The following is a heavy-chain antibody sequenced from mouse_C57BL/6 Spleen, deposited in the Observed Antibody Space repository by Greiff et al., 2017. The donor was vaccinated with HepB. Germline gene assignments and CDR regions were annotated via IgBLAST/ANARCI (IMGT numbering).Heavy chain of an antibody. Sequence: EVKLVESGGGLVKPGGSLKLSCAASGFTFSDYGMHWVRQAPEKGLEWVAYISSGSSTIYYADTVKGRFTISRDNATNTLFLQMTSLRSEDTAMYYCARLPYYYAMDYWGQGTSVTVSS. CDR1: GFTFSDYG. J-gene: IGHJ4*01. CDR2: ISSGSSTI. CDR3: ARLPYYYAMDY. V-gene: IGHV5-17*01.